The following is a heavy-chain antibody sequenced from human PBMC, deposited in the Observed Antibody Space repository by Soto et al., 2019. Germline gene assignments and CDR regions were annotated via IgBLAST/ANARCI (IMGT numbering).Heavy chain of an antibody. D-gene: IGHD3-3*01. CDR1: GFNFSSFA. CDR2: ISAKTTST. CDR3: DALGWS. V-gene: IGHV3-23*01. Sequence: EVQLLESGGGLVQPGGSLRLSCAASGFNFSSFAMSWVRQAPGRGPEWVAAISAKTTSTYYAEFAKGRFTNSRDNSKGTLYLQMNSLRVEDTAIYYCDALGWSWGQGTLVTVSS. J-gene: IGHJ5*02.